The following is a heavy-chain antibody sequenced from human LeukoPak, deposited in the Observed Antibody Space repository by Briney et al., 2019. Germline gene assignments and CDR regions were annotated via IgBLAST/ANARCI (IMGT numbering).Heavy chain of an antibody. CDR2: ISGSGGST. CDR3: AKSRGSSTSRGWFAP. J-gene: IGHJ5*02. D-gene: IGHD2-2*01. Sequence: GGSLRLSCAASGFTFSSYAMSWVRQAPGKGLEWVSAISGSGGSTYYADSVKGRFTISRDNSKNTLYLQMNSLRAEDTAVYYCAKSRGSSTSRGWFAPWGQGPLVTVSS. V-gene: IGHV3-23*01. CDR1: GFTFSSYA.